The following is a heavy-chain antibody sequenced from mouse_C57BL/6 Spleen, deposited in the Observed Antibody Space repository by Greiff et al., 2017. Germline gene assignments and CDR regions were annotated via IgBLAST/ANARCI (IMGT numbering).Heavy chain of an antibody. CDR2: INYDGSST. J-gene: IGHJ4*01. CDR1: GFTFSDYY. CDR3: ARWLLRFYAMDY. Sequence: EVKLVESEGGLVQPGSSMKLSCTASGFTFSDYYMAWVRQVPEKGLEWVANINYDGSSTYYLDSLKSRFIISRDNAKNILYLQMSSLKSEDTATYYCARWLLRFYAMDYWGQGTSVTVSS. D-gene: IGHD2-3*01. V-gene: IGHV5-16*01.